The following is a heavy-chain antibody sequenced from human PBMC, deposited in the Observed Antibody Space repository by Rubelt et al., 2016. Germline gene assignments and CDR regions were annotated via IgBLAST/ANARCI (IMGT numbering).Heavy chain of an antibody. CDR1: GFTFSDSW. J-gene: IGHJ4*02. Sequence: EVQLVESGGGFVQPGGSLRLSCAASGFTFSDSWMAWVRQAPGKGLEWVANIKHDGSEISYVDSLKGRFTISRDNAKNSVTLQRNSLRADDAAVYYCATNNDWSFNYWGQGTLVTVSS. D-gene: IGHD3-9*01. CDR2: IKHDGSEI. CDR3: ATNNDWSFNY. V-gene: IGHV3-7*01.